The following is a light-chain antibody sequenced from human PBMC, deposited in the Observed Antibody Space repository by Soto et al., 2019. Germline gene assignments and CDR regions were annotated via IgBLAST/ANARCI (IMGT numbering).Light chain of an antibody. Sequence: DILMTHSPPPLSVSPAERATFSCRASQSVSSYLAWYQQKPGQAPRLLIYDASTRATGIPARFSGSGSGTDFTLTISSLEPEDFAVYYCQQRTNWPPSLTFGRGTKVDIK. J-gene: IGKJ4*01. V-gene: IGKV3-11*01. CDR3: QQRTNWPPSLT. CDR1: QSVSSY. CDR2: DAS.